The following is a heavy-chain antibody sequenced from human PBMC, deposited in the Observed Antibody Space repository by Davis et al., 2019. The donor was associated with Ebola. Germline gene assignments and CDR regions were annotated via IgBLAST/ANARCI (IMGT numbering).Heavy chain of an antibody. CDR2: IHESGRT. J-gene: IGHJ3*02. V-gene: IGHV4-59*11. Sequence: PSETLSLTCTVSGGSISSHYWSWIRQPPGKGLEWIGYIHESGRTNLNPSLKSRVTISVDMSKKQLSLKLNSVTAADTAVYYCARGGELDITLVIPANSEDGFDIWGQGTTVTV. D-gene: IGHD2-15*01. CDR3: ARGGELDITLVIPANSEDGFDI. CDR1: GGSISSHY.